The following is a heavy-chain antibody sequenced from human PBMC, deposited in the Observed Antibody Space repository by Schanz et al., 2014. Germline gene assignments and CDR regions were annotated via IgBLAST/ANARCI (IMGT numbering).Heavy chain of an antibody. CDR1: GGSMDTHY. CDR2: IYSSGIA. D-gene: IGHD2-21*01. V-gene: IGHV4-59*08. J-gene: IGHJ4*02. Sequence: QVQLQESGPGLVKPSETLSLMCTVSGGSMDTHYWGWIRQPPGKGLEWIAFIYSSGIANYNPSLESRVTISGDTAKNHSPRRRPSVTAADTATYYCARRVVPATMGLYFDLWGQGTLVTVSS. CDR3: ARRVVPATMGLYFDL.